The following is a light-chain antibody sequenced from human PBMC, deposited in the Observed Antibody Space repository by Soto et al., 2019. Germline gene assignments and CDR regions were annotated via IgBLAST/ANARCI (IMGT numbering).Light chain of an antibody. CDR1: QDISSN. CDR3: QQANSFPLT. V-gene: IGKV1-12*01. Sequence: DIPMTQSPSAVVASVGDRVTITCRASQDISSNLAWYQQKPGKAPKSLIYAASSLRSGVPSRISGSGSGTRFTLTISSLQPEDFATYYCQQANSFPLTFGGGTKVEI. CDR2: AAS. J-gene: IGKJ4*01.